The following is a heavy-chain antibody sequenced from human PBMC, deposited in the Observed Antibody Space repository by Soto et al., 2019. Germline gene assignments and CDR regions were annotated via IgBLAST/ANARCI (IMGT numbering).Heavy chain of an antibody. D-gene: IGHD3-10*01. CDR1: GGSISSGGYS. CDR3: ARFRGVIYGFVP. Sequence: SETLSLTCAVSGGSISSGGYSWSWIRQPPEKGLEWIGYIYHSGNTYYSPSLKSRVTISIDRSRNHFSLKLNSLTAADTAVYYCARFRGVIYGFVPWGQGTLVTVSS. CDR2: IYHSGNT. J-gene: IGHJ5*02. V-gene: IGHV4-30-2*01.